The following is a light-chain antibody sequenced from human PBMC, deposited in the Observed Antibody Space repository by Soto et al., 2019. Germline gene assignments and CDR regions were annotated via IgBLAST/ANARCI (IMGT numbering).Light chain of an antibody. J-gene: IGKJ5*01. CDR1: QSISSG. Sequence: VMTLSPATLSVSSGERVILPCMCGQSISSGLAWYQQKPGQAPKLLIYGASTRATGIPARFSGSGSGTEFTLTISSLQSEDFAVYYCQQYNNWPPITFGPGTRLEIK. CDR3: QQYNNWPPIT. CDR2: GAS. V-gene: IGKV3-15*01.